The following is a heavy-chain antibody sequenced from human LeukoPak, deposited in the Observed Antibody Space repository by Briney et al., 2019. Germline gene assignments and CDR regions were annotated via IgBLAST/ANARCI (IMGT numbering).Heavy chain of an antibody. CDR1: GFTFSSYG. CDR3: ARDSGYDFWSGYPEAFDY. D-gene: IGHD3-3*01. CDR2: IKQDGSEK. V-gene: IGHV3-7*01. Sequence: GGSLRLSCAASGFTFSSYGMHWVRQAPGKGLEWVANIKQDGSEKYYVDSVKGRFTISRDNAKNSLYLQMNSLRAEDTAVYYCARDSGYDFWSGYPEAFDYWGQGTLVTVSS. J-gene: IGHJ4*02.